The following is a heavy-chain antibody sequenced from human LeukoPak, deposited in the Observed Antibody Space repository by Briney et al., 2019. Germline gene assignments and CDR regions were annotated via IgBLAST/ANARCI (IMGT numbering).Heavy chain of an antibody. CDR3: ARRFRTGGDLHHDAYDV. J-gene: IGHJ3*01. CDR1: GGSIGDYF. D-gene: IGHD3-16*01. Sequence: SETLSLTCGVSGGSIGDYFWGWIRQPPGKGLEWIGHVYYIGKPTCSPSLESRVSISVDTSKNQFSLELTSVTAADTAVYYCARRFRTGGDLHHDAYDVWGQGTVVTVSS. V-gene: IGHV4-59*12. CDR2: VYYIGKP.